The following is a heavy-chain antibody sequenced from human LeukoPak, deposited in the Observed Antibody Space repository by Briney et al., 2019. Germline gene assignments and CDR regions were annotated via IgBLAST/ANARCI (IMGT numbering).Heavy chain of an antibody. CDR3: AKDRWRQLAEIHFDY. CDR1: GFTFSSYA. Sequence: PGGSLRLSCAASGFTFSSYAMSWVRQAPGKGLECVSAISGSGGSTYYADSVKGRFTISRDNSKNTLYLQMNSLRAEDTAVYYCAKDRWRQLAEIHFDYWGQGTLVTVSS. D-gene: IGHD6-13*01. J-gene: IGHJ4*02. V-gene: IGHV3-23*01. CDR2: ISGSGGST.